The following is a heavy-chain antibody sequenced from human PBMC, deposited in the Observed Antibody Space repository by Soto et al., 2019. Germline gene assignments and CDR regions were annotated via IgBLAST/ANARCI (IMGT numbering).Heavy chain of an antibody. D-gene: IGHD3-16*01. V-gene: IGHV3-23*01. Sequence: GGSLRLSCAASGFTFSNFAMSWVRQAPGKGLEWISAISGRGATTYYADSMKGRFTVSRDNSNNTLYLQMTSLRLEDTALYYCARRYYGLYGLDVWGQGTTGTVSS. CDR2: ISGRGATT. CDR3: ARRYYGLYGLDV. CDR1: GFTFSNFA. J-gene: IGHJ6*02.